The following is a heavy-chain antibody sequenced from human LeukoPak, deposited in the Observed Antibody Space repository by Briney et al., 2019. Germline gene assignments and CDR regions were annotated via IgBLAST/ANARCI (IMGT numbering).Heavy chain of an antibody. Sequence: ASVKVSCKASGYTFTGYYMHWVRQAPGQGLEWMGWINPNSGGTNYAQKFQGRVTMTRDTSISTAYMELSRLRSDDTAVYYCARGRFGYYDSSGYYYYYGMDVWGQGTTVTVSS. CDR3: ARGRFGYYDSSGYYYYYGMDV. V-gene: IGHV1-2*02. D-gene: IGHD3-22*01. CDR2: INPNSGGT. J-gene: IGHJ6*02. CDR1: GYTFTGYY.